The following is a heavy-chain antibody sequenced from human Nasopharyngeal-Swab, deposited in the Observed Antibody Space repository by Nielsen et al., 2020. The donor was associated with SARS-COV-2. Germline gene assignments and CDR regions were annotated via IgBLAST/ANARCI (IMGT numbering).Heavy chain of an antibody. V-gene: IGHV1-24*01. CDR2: FDPEEGET. J-gene: IGHJ5*02. CDR3: AILGYCSSNMCPPQRNWLDP. D-gene: IGHD2-2*01. Sequence: ASVKVSCKVSGYTFTELSMHWVRQAPGKGLEWMGGFDPEEGETIYAQKFQGRVTMTEDTSTDTAYMELSGLRSEDTAIYYCAILGYCSSNMCPPQRNWLDPWGQGTLVTVSS. CDR1: GYTFTELS.